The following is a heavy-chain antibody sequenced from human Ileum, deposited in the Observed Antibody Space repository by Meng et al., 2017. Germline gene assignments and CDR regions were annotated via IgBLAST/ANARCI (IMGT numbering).Heavy chain of an antibody. J-gene: IGHJ5*02. CDR3: ARENTIFGVVWGSWFDP. CDR2: IYYSGST. D-gene: IGHD3-3*01. V-gene: IGHV4-30-4*01. CDR1: GGSISSGDYY. Sequence: QVQLQESGPGLVKPSLTLSLTCTVPGGSISSGDYYWSWIRQPPGKGLEWIGYIYYSGSTYYNPSLKSRVTISVDTSKNQFSLKLSSVTAADTAVYYCARENTIFGVVWGSWFDPWGQGTLVTVSS.